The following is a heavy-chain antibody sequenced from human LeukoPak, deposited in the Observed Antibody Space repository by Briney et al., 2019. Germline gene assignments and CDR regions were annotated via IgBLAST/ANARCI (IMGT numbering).Heavy chain of an antibody. CDR2: ISSSSSYI. Sequence: PGGSLRLSCAASGFTFSSYSMNWVRQAPGKGLEWVSSISSSSSYIYYADSVKGRFTISRDNAKNSLYLQMNSLRAEDTAVYYCAREALYFGVEYGTYYYYMDVWGKGTTVTVSS. J-gene: IGHJ6*03. CDR3: AREALYFGVEYGTYYYYMDV. V-gene: IGHV3-21*01. D-gene: IGHD3-3*01. CDR1: GFTFSSYS.